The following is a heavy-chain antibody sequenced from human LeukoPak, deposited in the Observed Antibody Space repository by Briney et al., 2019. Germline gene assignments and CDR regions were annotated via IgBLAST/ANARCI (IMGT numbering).Heavy chain of an antibody. D-gene: IGHD6-13*01. J-gene: IGHJ5*01. Sequence: GRSLRLSCAASGFTFSNYGMHWVRQAPGKGLEWVAVISYDGSNKYYADSVKGRFTISRDNSKNTLYLQMNSLRGEDMAVYYCAKLRGVAAAGTGYFDPWGQGTLVTVSS. CDR3: AKLRGVAAAGTGYFDP. CDR2: ISYDGSNK. CDR1: GFTFSNYG. V-gene: IGHV3-30*18.